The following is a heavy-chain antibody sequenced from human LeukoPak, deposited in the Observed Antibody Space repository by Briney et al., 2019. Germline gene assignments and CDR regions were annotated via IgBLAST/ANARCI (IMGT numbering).Heavy chain of an antibody. CDR2: ISDSAGKT. Sequence: GGSLRLSCAVSGITLSNYGMSWVRQAPGKGLEWVAGISDSAGKTNYADSVKGRFTISRDSPKNTLNLQMNGLRAEDTAVYYWSSRRSAAAGIDYWGQGTLVTVSS. J-gene: IGHJ4*02. CDR3: SSRRSAAAGIDY. D-gene: IGHD6-13*01. V-gene: IGHV3-23*01. CDR1: GITLSNYG.